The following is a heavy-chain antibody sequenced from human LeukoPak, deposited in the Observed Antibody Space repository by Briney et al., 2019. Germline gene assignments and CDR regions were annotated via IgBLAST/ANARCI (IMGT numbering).Heavy chain of an antibody. D-gene: IGHD1-26*01. J-gene: IGHJ4*02. Sequence: GESLKISCKGSGYSFTSYWIAWVRQMPGKGLEYMGIIYPGDSDTTYSPSFQGQVTISADESISTAYLQWSSLKASDTAMYYCARHVRYSGRYYGYFDFWGQGTLVTVSS. CDR1: GYSFTSYW. CDR3: ARHVRYSGRYYGYFDF. V-gene: IGHV5-51*01. CDR2: IYPGDSDT.